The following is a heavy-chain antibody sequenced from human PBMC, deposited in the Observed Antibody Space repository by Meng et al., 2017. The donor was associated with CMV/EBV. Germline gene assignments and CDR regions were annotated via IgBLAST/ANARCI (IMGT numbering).Heavy chain of an antibody. CDR1: GGSISSYY. J-gene: IGHJ4*02. Sequence: SETLSLTCTVSGGSISSYYWSWIRQPPGKGLEWIGYIYYSGSTYCNPSLKSRVTISVDTSKNQFSLKLSSVTAADTAVYYCARVGNSYFTFDYWGQGTLVTVSS. V-gene: IGHV4-59*08. D-gene: IGHD1-7*01. CDR2: IYYSGST. CDR3: ARVGNSYFTFDY.